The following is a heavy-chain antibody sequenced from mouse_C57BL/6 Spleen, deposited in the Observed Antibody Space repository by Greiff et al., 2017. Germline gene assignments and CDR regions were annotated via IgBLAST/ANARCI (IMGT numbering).Heavy chain of an antibody. CDR3: ARALYGNPYAMDY. J-gene: IGHJ4*01. Sequence: EVKLVESEGGLVQPGSSMKLSCTASGFTFSDYYMAWVRQVPEKGLEWVANINYDGSSTYYLDSLKSRFIISRDNAKNILYLQMSSLKSEYTATYYCARALYGNPYAMDYWGQGTSVTVSS. D-gene: IGHD2-1*01. CDR1: GFTFSDYY. CDR2: INYDGSST. V-gene: IGHV5-16*01.